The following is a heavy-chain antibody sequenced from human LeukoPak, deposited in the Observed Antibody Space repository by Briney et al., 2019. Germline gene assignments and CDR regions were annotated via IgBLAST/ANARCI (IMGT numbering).Heavy chain of an antibody. J-gene: IGHJ4*02. Sequence: PSETLSLTCTVSGVSISSISYYWGWIRQPPGKGLEWIASIYYSGSTYYNPSLKSRVTISVDTSKNQFSLKLSSVTAADTAVYYCARLAYYDFWSGLTGVPLYYFDYWGQGTLVTVSS. CDR2: IYYSGST. V-gene: IGHV4-39*01. CDR3: ARLAYYDFWSGLTGVPLYYFDY. CDR1: GVSISSISYY. D-gene: IGHD3-3*01.